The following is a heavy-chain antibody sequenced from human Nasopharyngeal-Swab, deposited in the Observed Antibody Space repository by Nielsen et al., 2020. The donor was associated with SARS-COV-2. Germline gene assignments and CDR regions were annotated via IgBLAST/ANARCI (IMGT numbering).Heavy chain of an antibody. J-gene: IGHJ5*02. CDR1: GFTLSSYA. V-gene: IGHV3-30-3*01. CDR3: VRDSRKYCRNIDCYMGNWFDP. Sequence: GESLKISWAASGFTLSSYAMHWVRQAPGKGLEGVAVISHEETNKDYADSVKGRFSVSRDNSKNTVYLQMSSLRSEDTAIYYCVRDSRKYCRNIDCYMGNWFDPWGQGTLVTVSS. CDR2: ISHEETNK. D-gene: IGHD2-21*02.